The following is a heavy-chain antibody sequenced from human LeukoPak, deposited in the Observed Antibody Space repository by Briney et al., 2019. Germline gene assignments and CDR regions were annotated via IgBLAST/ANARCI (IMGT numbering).Heavy chain of an antibody. CDR2: MNPNSGNT. V-gene: IGHV1-8*01. J-gene: IGHJ5*02. CDR3: ARDRYLEREYNWFDP. Sequence: GASVKVSCKASGYTFTSYDINWVRQATGQGLEWMGWMNPNSGNTGYAQKFQGRVTMTRNTSISTAYMELSSLRSEDTAVYYCARDRYLEREYNWFDPWGQGTLVTVSS. D-gene: IGHD1-20*01. CDR1: GYTFTSYD.